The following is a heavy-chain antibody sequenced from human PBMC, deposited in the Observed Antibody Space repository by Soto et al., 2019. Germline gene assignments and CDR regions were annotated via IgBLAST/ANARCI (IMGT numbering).Heavy chain of an antibody. CDR2: MNPNSGNT. Sequence: QVQLVQSGAEVKTPGASVKVSGKASGYTFATYDINWGRQAPGQGLEWMGWMNPNSGNTGYAQKFQGRLTMTRDTALSVAHMELSSLRNEDTAVYYCARSDGYNFNWLDSWGQGTLVTVSA. D-gene: IGHD2-21*01. CDR1: GYTFATYD. J-gene: IGHJ5*01. V-gene: IGHV1-8*01. CDR3: ARSDGYNFNWLDS.